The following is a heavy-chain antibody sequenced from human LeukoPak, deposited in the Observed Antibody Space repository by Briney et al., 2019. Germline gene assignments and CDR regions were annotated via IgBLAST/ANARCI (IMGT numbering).Heavy chain of an antibody. D-gene: IGHD5-24*01. CDR1: GYSISSGYY. Sequence: PSETLSLTCTVSGYSISSGYYWGWIRQPPGKGLEWIGSIYHSGSTYYNPSLKSRVTISVDTSKNQFSLKLSSVTAADTAVYYCARDSGDGYNFDYWGQGTLVTVSS. J-gene: IGHJ4*02. CDR2: IYHSGST. CDR3: ARDSGDGYNFDY. V-gene: IGHV4-38-2*02.